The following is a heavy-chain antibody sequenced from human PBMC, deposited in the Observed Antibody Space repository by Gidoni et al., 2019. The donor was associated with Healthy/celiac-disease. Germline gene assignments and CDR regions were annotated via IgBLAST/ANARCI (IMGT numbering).Heavy chain of an antibody. CDR2: IGTAGDT. CDR1: GFTFSSYD. CDR3: ARGPASYYDSSALKGAFDI. J-gene: IGHJ3*02. V-gene: IGHV3-13*01. D-gene: IGHD3-22*01. Sequence: EVQLVESGGGLVQPGGSLRLSCAASGFTFSSYDLHWVRQATGKGLEWVSAIGTAGDTYDPGSVKGRFTISRENAKNSLYLQMNSLRAGDTAVYYCARGPASYYDSSALKGAFDIWGQGTMVTVSS.